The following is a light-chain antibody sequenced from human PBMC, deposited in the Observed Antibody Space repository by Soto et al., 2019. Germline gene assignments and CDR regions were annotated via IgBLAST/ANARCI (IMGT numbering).Light chain of an antibody. Sequence: EILITQSPATLSVSPGERATLSCRASQSVSSNLAWYQQNPGQSPSLLIYGASTRATGIPARFSGSGSGKEFTLTISSLQPEDLPVYYCQQYNNRPRTFGQGTKV. CDR1: QSVSSN. CDR3: QQYNNRPRT. V-gene: IGKV3-15*01. J-gene: IGKJ1*01. CDR2: GAS.